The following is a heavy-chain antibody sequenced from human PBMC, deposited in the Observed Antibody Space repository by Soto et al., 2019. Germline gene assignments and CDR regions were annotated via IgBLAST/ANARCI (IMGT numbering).Heavy chain of an antibody. CDR2: ISFDGSNK. V-gene: IGHV3-30-3*01. CDR3: ARPRRSGFTSADSHFYDVDV. D-gene: IGHD3-3*01. Sequence: QVQLVESGGGVVQPGRSLRLSCAASGFIFSTYSMYWVRQAPGKGLEWVAIISFDGSNKNYAESVKGRFTISRDNSKNTVYLQMNSLRPEDTAVDYFARPRRSGFTSADSHFYDVDVWGQGTTVTVSS. J-gene: IGHJ6*02. CDR1: GFIFSTYS.